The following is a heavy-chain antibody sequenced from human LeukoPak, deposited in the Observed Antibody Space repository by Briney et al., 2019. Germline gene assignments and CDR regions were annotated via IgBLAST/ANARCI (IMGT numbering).Heavy chain of an antibody. CDR2: INPKSGGT. CDR1: GYTFIDYD. V-gene: IGHV1-2*02. D-gene: IGHD1-1*01. J-gene: IGHJ4*02. Sequence: GASAKVSCKASGYTFIDYDMHWVRQAPGQGPEWMGWINPKSGGTKYAQKFQGRVTMTRDTSISTVYLELSRLTSDDTAIYYCARGTIELWDYWGQGTLVTASS. CDR3: ARGTIELWDY.